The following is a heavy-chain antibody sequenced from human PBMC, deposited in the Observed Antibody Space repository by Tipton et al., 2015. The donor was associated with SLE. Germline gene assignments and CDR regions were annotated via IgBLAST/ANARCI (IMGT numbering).Heavy chain of an antibody. Sequence: QLVQSGAEVKKPGASVKVSCKASGYTFTSYGISWVRQAPGQGLEWMGWISAYNDNTNYAQKLQGRVTMTTDTSTSTAYMELRSLRSDDTAVYYCPGHSGSSHHDAFDIWGQGTMVTVSS. V-gene: IGHV1-18*01. CDR3: PGHSGSSHHDAFDI. D-gene: IGHD1-26*01. CDR1: GYTFTSYG. J-gene: IGHJ3*02. CDR2: ISAYNDNT.